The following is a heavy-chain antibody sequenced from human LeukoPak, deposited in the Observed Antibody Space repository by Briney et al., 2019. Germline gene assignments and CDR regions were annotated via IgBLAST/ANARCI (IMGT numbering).Heavy chain of an antibody. CDR1: GGSISSYY. CDR2: IYYSGST. CDR3: ARALYYYDSSGYYYYYYYMDV. Sequence: PSETLSLTCTVSGGSISSYYWSWIRQPPGKGLEWIGYIYYSGSTNYNPSLKSRVTISVDTSKNQFSLKLSSVTAADTAVYYCARALYYYDSSGYYYYYYYMDVWGKGTTVTVSS. V-gene: IGHV4-59*01. D-gene: IGHD3-22*01. J-gene: IGHJ6*03.